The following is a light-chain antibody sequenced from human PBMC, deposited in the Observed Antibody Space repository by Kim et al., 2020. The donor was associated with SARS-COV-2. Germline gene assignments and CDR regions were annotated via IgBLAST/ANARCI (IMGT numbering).Light chain of an antibody. J-gene: IGKJ1*01. V-gene: IGKV3-15*01. CDR1: QSVSSN. CDR3: QQSNNWPRT. Sequence: VSPGGRATRSWRASQSVSSNLAWYQQRPGQAPRLLIYAASTRATGIPARFSGSGSGTEFTLTISSLQSEDFAVYYCQQSNNWPRTFGQGTKVDIK. CDR2: AAS.